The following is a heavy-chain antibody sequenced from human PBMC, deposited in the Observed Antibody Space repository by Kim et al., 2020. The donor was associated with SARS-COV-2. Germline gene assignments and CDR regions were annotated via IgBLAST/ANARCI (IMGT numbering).Heavy chain of an antibody. V-gene: IGHV1-24*01. D-gene: IGHD3-16*01. J-gene: IGHJ4*02. CDR3: ATVSHLGAYYVYFDH. Sequence: AQKFQGRVPMTEDTSTNTVYVQLRSLRSEDTAIYFCATVSHLGAYYVYFDHWGQGTLVTVSS.